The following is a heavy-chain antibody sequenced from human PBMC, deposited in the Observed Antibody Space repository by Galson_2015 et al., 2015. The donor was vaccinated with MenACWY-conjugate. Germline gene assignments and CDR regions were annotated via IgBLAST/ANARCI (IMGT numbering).Heavy chain of an antibody. Sequence: CAISGDSVSSNSAAWNWIRQSPSRGLEWLGRTYYRSQWYNDYAVSVRGRMTISPDTSKNQFSLLLNSVTPEDTAVYYCANHYMNVWGKGTTVTVSS. J-gene: IGHJ6*03. CDR3: ANHYMNV. CDR1: GDSVSSNSAA. V-gene: IGHV6-1*01. CDR2: TYYRSQWYN.